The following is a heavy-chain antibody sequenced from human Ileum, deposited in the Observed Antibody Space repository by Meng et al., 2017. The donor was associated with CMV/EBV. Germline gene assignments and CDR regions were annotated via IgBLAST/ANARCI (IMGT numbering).Heavy chain of an antibody. D-gene: IGHD5-12*01. CDR3: ATVTYTAYDDFDY. Sequence: KACGYTFTGHYIHWVRQAPGQGLEWMGWIYPNSGGTNYAQKFQGRVAMTRETSISTAYMELSRLRSDDTAVYYCATVTYTAYDDFDYWGQGTLVTVSS. CDR1: GYTFTGHY. CDR2: IYPNSGGT. V-gene: IGHV1-2*02. J-gene: IGHJ4*02.